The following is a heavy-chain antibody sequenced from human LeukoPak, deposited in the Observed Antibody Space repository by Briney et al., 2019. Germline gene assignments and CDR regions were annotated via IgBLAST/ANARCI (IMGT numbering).Heavy chain of an antibody. CDR3: ARDIYSIAE. J-gene: IGHJ4*02. Sequence: GGSLRLSCAASGFTFSDYWIHWVRQAPGKGLVWVSLIHSDGGTTNYADSVKGRFTISRDNAKNTVYLQMSSLRVEDTAVYYCARDIYSIAEWGQGTLVTVPS. CDR2: IHSDGGTT. CDR1: GFTFSDYW. V-gene: IGHV3-74*01. D-gene: IGHD1-26*01.